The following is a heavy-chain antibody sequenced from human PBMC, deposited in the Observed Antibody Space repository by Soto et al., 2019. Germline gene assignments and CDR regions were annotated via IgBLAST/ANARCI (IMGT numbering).Heavy chain of an antibody. CDR3: AKFMVRGLIIEDSYYYGMNV. V-gene: IGHV1-69*02. D-gene: IGHD3-10*01. Sequence: QVQLVQSGAEVKKPGSSVKVSCKASGDTFNDYSIHWVRQAPGQGLEWIGKFVPILGIENLAQKFQGRVTISATKSTSTAYMELCSLTSEDTAVYYCAKFMVRGLIIEDSYYYGMNVWGQGTTVTVSS. CDR1: GDTFNDYS. J-gene: IGHJ6*02. CDR2: FVPILGIE.